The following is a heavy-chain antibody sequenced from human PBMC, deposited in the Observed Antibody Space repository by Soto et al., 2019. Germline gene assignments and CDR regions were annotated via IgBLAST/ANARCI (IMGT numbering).Heavy chain of an antibody. J-gene: IGHJ4*02. CDR1: GGSINSGDYD. CDR3: ARELATVTTFAY. V-gene: IGHV4-30-4*01. D-gene: IGHD4-17*01. Sequence: PSGTLSLTCAVSGGSINSGDYDWSWISQPPGKGLEWIGYIYYSGSTYYNPSLKSRVTISVDTSKNQFSLKLSSVTAADTAVYYCARELATVTTFAYWGLGTLVTVSS. CDR2: IYYSGST.